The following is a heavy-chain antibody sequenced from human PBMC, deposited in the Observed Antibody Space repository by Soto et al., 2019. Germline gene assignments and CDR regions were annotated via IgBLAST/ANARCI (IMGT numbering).Heavy chain of an antibody. CDR1: GDSLFSNGTS. V-gene: IGHV6-1*01. CDR2: TCYRSKWYN. Sequence: PSETLSLTCAVSGDSLFSNGTSWNWISQSPSKGLEWLGRTCYRSKWYNDYALSVKSRITINPDTSKNQFSLQLNSVTPEDTAVYYCARRNNYYAMDVWGQGTTVTVSS. J-gene: IGHJ6*02. CDR3: ARRNNYYAMDV.